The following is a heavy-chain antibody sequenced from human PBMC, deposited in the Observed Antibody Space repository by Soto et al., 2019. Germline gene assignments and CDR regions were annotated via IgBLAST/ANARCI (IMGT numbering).Heavy chain of an antibody. J-gene: IGHJ4*02. D-gene: IGHD4-17*01. V-gene: IGHV3-23*01. Sequence: VQLLESGGGLAQPGGSLRLSCAASGFTFSTYTMAWVRQAPGRGPEWVAGVSQDGTAHYADSVKGRFTISRDNSRDTVYLQMITLIGEDTAVYYGAKDMRPDGVWDFDYWGQGTMVTVSS. CDR3: AKDMRPDGVWDFDY. CDR2: VSQDGTA. CDR1: GFTFSTYT.